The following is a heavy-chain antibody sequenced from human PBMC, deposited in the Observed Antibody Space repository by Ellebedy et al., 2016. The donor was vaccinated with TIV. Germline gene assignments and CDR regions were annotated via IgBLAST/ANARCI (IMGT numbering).Heavy chain of an antibody. CDR1: GFTFSSYV. CDR2: IWYDGSIE. J-gene: IGHJ5*02. D-gene: IGHD3-10*01. V-gene: IGHV3-33*01. CDR3: ARELRTMLWGAYLAS. Sequence: GESLKISCVASGFTFSSYVIHWVRQAPGKGLDWVAVIWYDGSIENYADSVKGRFTISRDNAKNSLYLQMNSLRAEDTAVYYCARELRTMLWGAYLASWGQGILVTVSS.